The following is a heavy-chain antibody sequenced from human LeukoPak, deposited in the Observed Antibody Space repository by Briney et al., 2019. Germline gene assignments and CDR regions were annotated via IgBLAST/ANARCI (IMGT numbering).Heavy chain of an antibody. D-gene: IGHD3-22*01. J-gene: IGHJ4*02. V-gene: IGHV3-21*01. CDR3: ARAIRDYEYYYDSSGYPDY. CDR1: GFTFSSYS. Sequence: GGSLRLSCAASGFTFSSYSMNWVRQAPGKGLEWVSSISSSSSYIYYADSVKGRFTISRDNAKNSLYLQMNSLRAEDTAVYYCARAIRDYEYYYDSSGYPDYWGQGTLVTVSS. CDR2: ISSSSSYI.